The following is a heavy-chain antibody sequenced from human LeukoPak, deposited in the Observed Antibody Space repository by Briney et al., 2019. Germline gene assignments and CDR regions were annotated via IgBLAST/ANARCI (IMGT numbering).Heavy chain of an antibody. CDR1: GCSFTSYW. V-gene: IGHV5-51*01. CDR3: ASSYDYGDSYFDY. D-gene: IGHD4-17*01. CDR2: IYPGDSDT. J-gene: IGHJ4*02. Sequence: GESLKISCKGSGCSFTSYWIGWVRQMPGKGLEWMGIIYPGDSDTRYSPSFQGQVTISADKSISTAYLQWSSLKASDTAMYYRASSYDYGDSYFDYWGQGTLVTVSS.